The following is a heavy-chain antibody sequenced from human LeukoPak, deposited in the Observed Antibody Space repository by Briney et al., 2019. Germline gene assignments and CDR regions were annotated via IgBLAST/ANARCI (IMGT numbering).Heavy chain of an antibody. CDR2: MNPNSGNT. D-gene: IGHD7-27*01. CDR1: GYTFTSYD. J-gene: IGHJ4*02. CDR3: ARKPQTGDLDY. Sequence: SVKVSCKASGYTFTSYDINWVRQATGQGLEWMGWMNPNSGNTGYAQKFLGRVTITRNTSISTAYMELSSLRSEDTAVYYCARKPQTGDLDYWGQGTLVTVSS. V-gene: IGHV1-8*03.